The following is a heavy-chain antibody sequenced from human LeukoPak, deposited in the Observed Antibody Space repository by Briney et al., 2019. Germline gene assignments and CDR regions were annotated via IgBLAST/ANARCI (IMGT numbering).Heavy chain of an antibody. V-gene: IGHV3-53*01. CDR1: GFTVSSNY. Sequence: GGSLRLSCAASGFTVSSNYMSWVRQAPGKGLEWVSVIYSGGSTYYADSVKGRFTISRDNSKNTLYLQMNSLRAEDTAVYYCARVWSRIVGATTSSGYWGQGTLVTVSS. D-gene: IGHD1-26*01. J-gene: IGHJ4*02. CDR3: ARVWSRIVGATTSSGY. CDR2: IYSGGST.